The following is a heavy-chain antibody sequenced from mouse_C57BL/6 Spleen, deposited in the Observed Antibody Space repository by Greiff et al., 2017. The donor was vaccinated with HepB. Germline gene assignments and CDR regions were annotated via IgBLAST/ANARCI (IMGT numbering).Heavy chain of an antibody. CDR1: GFTFSSYA. D-gene: IGHD2-12*01. V-gene: IGHV5-4*01. CDR3: ARAAIAPYYFDY. CDR2: ISDGGSYT. Sequence: EVQLKQSGGGLVKPGGSLKLSCAASGFTFSSYAMSWVRQTPEKRLEWVATISDGGSYTYYPDNVKGRFTISRDNAKNNLYLQMSHLKSEDTAMYYCARAAIAPYYFDYWGQGTTLTVSS. J-gene: IGHJ2*01.